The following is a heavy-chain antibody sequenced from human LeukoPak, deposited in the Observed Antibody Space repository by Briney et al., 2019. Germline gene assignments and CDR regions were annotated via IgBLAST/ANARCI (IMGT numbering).Heavy chain of an antibody. V-gene: IGHV4-39*01. CDR1: GGSISSSSYY. CDR2: IYYSGST. J-gene: IGHJ6*01. CDR3: ARTYGDYDYYYYGMEV. Sequence: SDTLSLTCTVSGGSISSSSYYWGWIRQPPGKGLEWSGSIYYSGSTYYNPSLKSRVTISVDTSKNQFSPKLSSVTAADTAVYYCARTYGDYDYYYYGMEVWGQGTTVTVSS. D-gene: IGHD4-17*01.